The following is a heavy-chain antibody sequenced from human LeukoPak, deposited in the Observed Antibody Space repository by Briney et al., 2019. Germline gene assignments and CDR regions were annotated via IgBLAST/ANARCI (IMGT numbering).Heavy chain of an antibody. J-gene: IGHJ4*02. Sequence: PGGSLRLSCAVSGLTFRISGMHWVRQAPGKGLEWVTFIRDDGSGEHYADSVKGRFTISRDNSKNTLYLQMNSLRAEDTAVYYCAKDRVNGAYSSSWYSLDYWGQGTLVTVSS. D-gene: IGHD6-13*01. CDR3: AKDRVNGAYSSSWYSLDY. CDR2: IRDDGSGE. V-gene: IGHV3-30*02. CDR1: GLTFRISG.